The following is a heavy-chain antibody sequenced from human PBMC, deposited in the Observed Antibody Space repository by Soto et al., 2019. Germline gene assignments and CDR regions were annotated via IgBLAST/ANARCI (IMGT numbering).Heavy chain of an antibody. D-gene: IGHD6-13*01. CDR2: IYYSGDT. CDR3: ARVPYSSSWYRFAFDL. J-gene: IGHJ3*01. Sequence: SETLSLTCTVSGGSISTYYWSWIRQSPGKGLEWIGYIYYSGDTNYNPSLKSRVTISVDTSKNQFSLNLNSVTAADTAVYYCARVPYSSSWYRFAFDLWGQGTMVT. V-gene: IGHV4-59*08. CDR1: GGSISTYY.